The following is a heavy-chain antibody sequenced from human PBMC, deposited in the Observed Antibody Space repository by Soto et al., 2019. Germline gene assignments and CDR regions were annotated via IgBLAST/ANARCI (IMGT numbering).Heavy chain of an antibody. CDR1: GGSISGYY. V-gene: IGHV4-59*01. Sequence: SETLSLTCTVFGGSISGYYWSWIRQPPGKGLEWVGYISYTGNTNYNPSLQSRITISLDTSTNQFSLKLNSVTAADTAAFFCARGASGDYGHYFDYWGQGMLVTVSS. CDR2: ISYTGNT. J-gene: IGHJ4*02. CDR3: ARGASGDYGHYFDY. D-gene: IGHD4-17*01.